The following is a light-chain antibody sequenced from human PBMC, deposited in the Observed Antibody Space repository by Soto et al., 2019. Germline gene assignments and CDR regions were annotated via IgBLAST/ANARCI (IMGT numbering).Light chain of an antibody. V-gene: IGKV3-15*01. J-gene: IGKJ1*01. CDR3: QQYGSSGT. CDR1: QSVNSN. CDR2: GAS. Sequence: ETVMTQSPATLSVSPGERATLSCRASQSVNSNLAWYQQKPGQAPRLLIYGASTRATGIPARFSGSGSGTEFTLTISRLEPEDFAVYYCQQYGSSGTFGQGTKVDIK.